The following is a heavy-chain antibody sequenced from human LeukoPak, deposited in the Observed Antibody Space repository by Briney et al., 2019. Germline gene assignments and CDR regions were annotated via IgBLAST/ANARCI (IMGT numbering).Heavy chain of an antibody. V-gene: IGHV3-15*01. D-gene: IGHD3-10*01. CDR1: GFTFSNAW. Sequence: KAGGSLRLSCAASGFTFSNAWMSWVRQAPGKGLEWVGRIKSKTDGGTTDYAAPVKGRFTISRDDSKNTLYLQMNSLKTEDTAVYYCTTDPYPQLTAYYFDYWGRGTLVTVSS. CDR3: TTDPYPQLTAYYFDY. J-gene: IGHJ4*02. CDR2: IKSKTDGGTT.